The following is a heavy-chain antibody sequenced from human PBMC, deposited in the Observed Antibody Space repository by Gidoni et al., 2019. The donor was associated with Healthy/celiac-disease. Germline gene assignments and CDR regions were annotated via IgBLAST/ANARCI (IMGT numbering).Heavy chain of an antibody. CDR1: GSTFTSYY. D-gene: IGHD3-9*01. J-gene: IGHJ2*01. V-gene: IGHV1-46*01. Sequence: VQLVQSGAEVKKPGASLKLSCKASGSTFTSYYMHWVRQAPGQGLEWMGIINPSGGSTSYAQKFQGRVTMTRDTSTSTVYMELSSLRSEDTAVYYCTRAGILTGRRIWSFALWGSGTLVTVST. CDR3: TRAGILTGRRIWSFAL. CDR2: INPSGGST.